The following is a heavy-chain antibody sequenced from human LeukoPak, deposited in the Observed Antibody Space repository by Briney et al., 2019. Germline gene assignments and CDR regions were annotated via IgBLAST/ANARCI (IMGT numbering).Heavy chain of an antibody. J-gene: IGHJ5*02. Sequence: ASVKVSCEASGYTLTSYGINWMRQAPGQGLEWMGWISTQSGNTNYAQKVQGRLTLTTDRSTNTAYMELRSLRSDDTAVYYCARARNMVRGVMTSNWFDPWGQGTLVTVSS. CDR1: GYTLTSYG. D-gene: IGHD3-10*01. CDR2: ISTQSGNT. V-gene: IGHV1-18*01. CDR3: ARARNMVRGVMTSNWFDP.